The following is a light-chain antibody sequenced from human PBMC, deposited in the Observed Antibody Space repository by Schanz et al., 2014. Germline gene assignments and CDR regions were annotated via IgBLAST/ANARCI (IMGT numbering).Light chain of an antibody. J-gene: IGLJ1*01. Sequence: QSVLTQPPSVSAAPGQKVTISCSGSSSNIGNNYVSWYQQFPGTAPKVLIYDNTERPSGIPDRFSGSKSGTSATLGITGLQTGDEADYFCGTWDSGLNTLFVFGSGTKLTVL. V-gene: IGLV1-51*01. CDR1: SSNIGNNY. CDR3: GTWDSGLNTLFV. CDR2: DNT.